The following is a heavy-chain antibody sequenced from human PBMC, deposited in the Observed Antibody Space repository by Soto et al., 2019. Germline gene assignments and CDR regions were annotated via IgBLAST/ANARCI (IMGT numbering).Heavy chain of an antibody. Sequence: EVQLVQSGGGLVQPGGSLRLSCAGYGVTVTSNYINWVRQAPGKGLEWVSVIYSGENAYYADSVAGRFTISRDNSKNTLYLQMNSLRVEDTAVYYCARDLDAFDTWGQGTTVIVSS. CDR3: ARDLDAFDT. J-gene: IGHJ3*02. CDR1: GVTVTSNY. CDR2: IYSGENA. V-gene: IGHV3-53*01.